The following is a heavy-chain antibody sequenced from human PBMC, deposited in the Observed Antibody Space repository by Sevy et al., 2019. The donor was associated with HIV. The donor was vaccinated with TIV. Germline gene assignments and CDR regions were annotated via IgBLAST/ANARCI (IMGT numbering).Heavy chain of an antibody. V-gene: IGHV3-23*01. Sequence: GGSLRLSCAASGFTFSSYAMSWVRQAPGKGLEWVSAISGSGGSTYYADSVKGRFTISRDNSKNTLYLQMNSLRAEDAAVYYCAKAWGDMVRFQWWGQGTLVTVSS. J-gene: IGHJ4*02. CDR2: ISGSGGST. CDR3: AKAWGDMVRFQW. CDR1: GFTFSSYA. D-gene: IGHD3-10*01.